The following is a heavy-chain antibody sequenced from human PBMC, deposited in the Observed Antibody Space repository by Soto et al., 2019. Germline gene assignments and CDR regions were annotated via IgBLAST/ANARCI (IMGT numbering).Heavy chain of an antibody. Sequence: SETLSLTCTVSGGSISSYYWSWIRQPPGKGLEWIGYIYYSGSTNYNPSLKSRVTISVDTSKNQFSLKLSSVTAADTAVYYCARGSSIAAAGSNWFDTWGQGTLVTVSS. D-gene: IGHD6-13*01. CDR3: ARGSSIAAAGSNWFDT. V-gene: IGHV4-59*01. CDR2: IYYSGST. J-gene: IGHJ5*02. CDR1: GGSISSYY.